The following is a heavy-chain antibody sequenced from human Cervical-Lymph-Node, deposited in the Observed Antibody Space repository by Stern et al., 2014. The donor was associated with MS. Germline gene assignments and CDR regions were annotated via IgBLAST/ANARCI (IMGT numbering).Heavy chain of an antibody. V-gene: IGHV4-30-2*01. CDR2: IYDSGIT. D-gene: IGHD2-15*01. CDR1: GDPISSGGYA. CDR3: ARAYCSTGDCYPHGGHNWFDP. J-gene: IGHJ5*02. Sequence: QVQLQESGSGLVKPSETLSLTCAVSGDPISSGGYAWSWMRQPPGKGLDWIGNIYDSGITYYNPSLKSRVSISVDRSKNHFSLKLPSVTAADTAVYYCARAYCSTGDCYPHGGHNWFDPWGRGTLVAVSS.